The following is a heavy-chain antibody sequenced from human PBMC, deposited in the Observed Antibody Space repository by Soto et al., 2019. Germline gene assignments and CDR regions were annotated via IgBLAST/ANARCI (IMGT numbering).Heavy chain of an antibody. J-gene: IGHJ3*01. D-gene: IGHD2-15*01. V-gene: IGHV4-61*01. Sequence: QVQLQESGPGLVKPSETLSLTCTVSGGSVSSGSYYWSWIRQPPGKGLEWIGYIYYSGSTNYNPSVMSRVTISVDTSKIQFSLKLSSVTVADTAVYYCARGSGPNDAFDLWGKGTMVSVS. CDR2: IYYSGST. CDR1: GGSVSSGSYY. CDR3: ARGSGPNDAFDL.